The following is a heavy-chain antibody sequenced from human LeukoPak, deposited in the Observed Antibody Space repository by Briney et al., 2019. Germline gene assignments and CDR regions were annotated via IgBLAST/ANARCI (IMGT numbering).Heavy chain of an antibody. CDR3: ARDRLRYFDWLSRRRHYYYYMDV. D-gene: IGHD3-9*01. Sequence: AGGSLRLSCGASGFTFSTYGMSWVRQAPGKGLEWVSAISGSGGNTYYADSVKGRFTISRDNSKNTLYLQMGSLRAEDMAVYYCARDRLRYFDWLSRRRHYYYYMDVWGKGTTVTVSS. J-gene: IGHJ6*03. V-gene: IGHV3-23*01. CDR1: GFTFSTYG. CDR2: ISGSGGNT.